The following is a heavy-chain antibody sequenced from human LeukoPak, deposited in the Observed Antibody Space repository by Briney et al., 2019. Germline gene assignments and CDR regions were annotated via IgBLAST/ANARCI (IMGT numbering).Heavy chain of an antibody. Sequence: GASVKVSCKASGYIFTGYYIHWVRQAPGQGLEWMGWINPHSGGTNYAQKFQGRVTMTRDTSISTAYMELSRLRSDDTAVYYCARGDYGDYVWFDPWGQGTLVTVSS. CDR3: ARGDYGDYVWFDP. CDR2: INPHSGGT. D-gene: IGHD4-17*01. CDR1: GYIFTGYY. V-gene: IGHV1-2*02. J-gene: IGHJ5*02.